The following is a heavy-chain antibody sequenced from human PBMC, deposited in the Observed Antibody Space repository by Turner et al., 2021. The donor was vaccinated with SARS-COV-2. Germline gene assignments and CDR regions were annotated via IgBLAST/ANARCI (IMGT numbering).Heavy chain of an antibody. V-gene: IGHV3-9*01. CDR1: GFTFDDYA. Sequence: EVQLVESGGGLVQPGRSLRLSCAASGFTFDDYAMHWVRQAPGKGLEGVSGISWNSGSIGYADSVKGRFTISRDNAKNSLYLQMNSLRAEDTALYYCAKGGGLDYTNWFDSWGQGTLVTVSS. J-gene: IGHJ5*01. D-gene: IGHD4-4*01. CDR2: ISWNSGSI. CDR3: AKGGGLDYTNWFDS.